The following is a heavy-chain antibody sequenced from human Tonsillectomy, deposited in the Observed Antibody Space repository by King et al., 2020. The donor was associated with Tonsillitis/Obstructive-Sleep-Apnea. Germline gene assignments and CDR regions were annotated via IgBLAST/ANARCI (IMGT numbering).Heavy chain of an antibody. V-gene: IGHV3-66*01. CDR1: GFTVSSNY. CDR3: ARGGNEAIDY. D-gene: IGHD3-16*01. J-gene: IGHJ4*02. CDR2: IYSGGST. Sequence: DVQLVESGGGLVQPGGFLRLSCAASGFTVSSNYRSWVRQAPGKGLGWGSVIYSGGSTFHADSVKCSFTISRDSSKNTLYLQINSLRTEDTAGYYCARGGNEAIDYWGQGTLVTVSS.